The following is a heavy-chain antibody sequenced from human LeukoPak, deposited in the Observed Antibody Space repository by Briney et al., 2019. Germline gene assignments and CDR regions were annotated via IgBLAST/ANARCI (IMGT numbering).Heavy chain of an antibody. V-gene: IGHV4-34*01. J-gene: IGHJ3*02. CDR2: INHSGST. D-gene: IGHD4-17*01. Sequence: LKPSETLSLTCTVSGGSMSGYYWSWIRQPPGKGLEWIGEINHSGSTNYNPSLKSRVTISVDTSKNQFSLKLSSVTAADTAVYYCARADYGAFDIWGQGTMVTVSS. CDR1: GGSMSGYY. CDR3: ARADYGAFDI.